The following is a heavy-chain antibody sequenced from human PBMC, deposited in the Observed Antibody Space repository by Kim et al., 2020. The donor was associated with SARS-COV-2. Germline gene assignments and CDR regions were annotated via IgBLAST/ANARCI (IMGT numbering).Heavy chain of an antibody. J-gene: IGHJ6*02. V-gene: IGHV4-34*01. CDR2: INHSGST. CDR1: GGSFSGYY. Sequence: SETLSLTCAVYGGSFSGYYWSWIRQPPGKGLEWIGEINHSGSTNYNPSLKSRVTISVDTSKNQFSLKLSSVTAADTAVYYCARAYVPDTYYYDSSGYYLDYYGMDVWGQGTTVTVSS. CDR3: ARAYVPDTYYYDSSGYYLDYYGMDV. D-gene: IGHD3-22*01.